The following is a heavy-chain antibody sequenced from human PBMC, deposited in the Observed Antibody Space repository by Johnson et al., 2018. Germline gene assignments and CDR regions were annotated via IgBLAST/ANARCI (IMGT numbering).Heavy chain of an antibody. CDR3: AKDLQGISYIFDI. J-gene: IGHJ3*02. V-gene: IGHV3-30*18. CDR1: GLTIGTFG. D-gene: IGHD2-21*01. Sequence: QVQLVQSGGGVVQXGRYLRLSCGASGLTIGTFGMHWVRQAPGKGLEWVAIISYDGSNKYYVDSVKGRFTISRDNSKKTLYLQMNSLRAEDTAVYYCAKDLQGISYIFDIWGQGTLVTVSS. CDR2: ISYDGSNK.